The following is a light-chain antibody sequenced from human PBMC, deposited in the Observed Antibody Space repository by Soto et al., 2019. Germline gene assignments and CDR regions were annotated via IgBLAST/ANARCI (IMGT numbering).Light chain of an antibody. CDR1: QSISNW. Sequence: DIQMTQSPSTLSASVGDRVTITCRASQSISNWLAWYQQKPGKAPNLLIYRASSLESGVPSRFSGSGSGTEFTLTISSLQPDDFATYYCQQYNTDSHTFGQGTKLEIK. CDR3: QQYNTDSHT. J-gene: IGKJ2*01. CDR2: RAS. V-gene: IGKV1-5*03.